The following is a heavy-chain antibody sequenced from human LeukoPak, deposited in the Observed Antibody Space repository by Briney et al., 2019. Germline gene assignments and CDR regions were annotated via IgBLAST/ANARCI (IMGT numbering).Heavy chain of an antibody. J-gene: IGHJ4*02. Sequence: VASVKVSCKASGYTFTGYYMHWVRHAPGQGLEWMGWINPNSGGTNYAQKFQGRVTMTRDTSISTAYMELSRLRSDDTAVYYCARVRDILTGYDYWGQGTLVTVSS. CDR3: ARVRDILTGYDY. D-gene: IGHD3-9*01. V-gene: IGHV1-2*02. CDR2: INPNSGGT. CDR1: GYTFTGYY.